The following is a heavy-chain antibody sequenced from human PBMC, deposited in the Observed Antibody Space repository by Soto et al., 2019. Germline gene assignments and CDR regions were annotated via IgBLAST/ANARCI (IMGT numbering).Heavy chain of an antibody. D-gene: IGHD6-19*01. CDR1: GGTFSSYA. CDR3: AHSSSGWPYYFDY. J-gene: IGHJ4*02. V-gene: IGHV1-69*13. Sequence: ASVKVSCKASGGTFSSYAISWVRQAPGQGLEWMGGIIPIFGTANYAQKFQGRVTITADESTSTAYMELSSLRSEDTAVYYCAHSSSGWPYYFDYWGQGTLVTVSS. CDR2: IIPIFGTA.